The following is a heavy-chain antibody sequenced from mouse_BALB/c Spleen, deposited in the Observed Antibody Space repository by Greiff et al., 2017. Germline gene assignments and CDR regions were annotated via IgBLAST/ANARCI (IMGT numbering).Heavy chain of an antibody. J-gene: IGHJ3*01. V-gene: IGHV1-39*01. Sequence: EVKLQESGPELEKPGASVKISCKASGYSFTGYNMNWVKQSNGKSLEWIGNIDPYYGVTSYNQKFKGKATLTVDKSSSTAYMQLSSLTSEDSAVYYCTRWYYGPWFAYWGQGTLVTVSA. CDR1: GYSFTGYN. CDR3: TRWYYGPWFAY. D-gene: IGHD1-1*01. CDR2: IDPYYGVT.